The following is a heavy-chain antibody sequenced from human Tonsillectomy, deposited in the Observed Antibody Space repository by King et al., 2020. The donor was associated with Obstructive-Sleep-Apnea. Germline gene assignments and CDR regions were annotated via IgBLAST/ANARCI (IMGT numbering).Heavy chain of an antibody. Sequence: VQLVESGGGLVQPGGSLRLSCAASGFTFSYYDMHWVRQATGKGLEWVSGIGTAGDTYYPGSVKGRFTISRENAKNSLYLQMNSLRAGDTAVYYCARGGKPDLIGGVIATDGPNFDYWGQGTLVTVSS. J-gene: IGHJ4*02. CDR1: GFTFSYYD. CDR2: IGTAGDT. V-gene: IGHV3-13*01. CDR3: ARGGKPDLIGGVIATDGPNFDY. D-gene: IGHD3-16*02.